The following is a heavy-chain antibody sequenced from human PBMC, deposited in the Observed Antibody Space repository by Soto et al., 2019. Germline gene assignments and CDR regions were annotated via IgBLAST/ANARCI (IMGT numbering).Heavy chain of an antibody. Sequence: PSETLSLTCTVSGGSVSSGSYYRSWIRQPPGKGLEWIGYIYYSGSTNYNPSLKSRVTISVDTSKNQFSLKLSSVTAADTAVYYCARDHYYDFWSGYRTSYYYYGMDVWGQGTTVTVSS. J-gene: IGHJ6*02. CDR2: IYYSGST. CDR3: ARDHYYDFWSGYRTSYYYYGMDV. D-gene: IGHD3-3*01. CDR1: GGSVSSGSYY. V-gene: IGHV4-61*01.